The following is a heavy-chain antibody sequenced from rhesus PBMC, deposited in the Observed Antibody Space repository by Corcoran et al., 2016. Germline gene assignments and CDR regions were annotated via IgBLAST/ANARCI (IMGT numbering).Heavy chain of an antibody. CDR3: ARLGYSAYSTFDY. V-gene: IGHV4-99*01. Sequence: QVQLQESGPGLVKPSETLSLTCAASGYSISSGYYWGWIRQPPGKGLEYIGHISGSSGSPYYNPSLKSRVTISKDTSKNQFSLTLTSVTAADTAVYYCARLGYSAYSTFDYWGQGVLVTVSS. D-gene: IGHD5-42*01. J-gene: IGHJ4*01. CDR2: ISGSSGSP. CDR1: GYSISSGYY.